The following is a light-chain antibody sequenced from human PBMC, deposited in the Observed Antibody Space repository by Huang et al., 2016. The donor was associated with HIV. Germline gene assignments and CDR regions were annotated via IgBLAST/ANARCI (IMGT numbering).Light chain of an antibody. CDR3: QQYNDWPLT. J-gene: IGKJ5*01. Sequence: EIVMTQSPATLSVSPGERVTLSCRASQSLSSQLAWYQQKRGQAPRLLSYGVSTRATDIPARFSGSGSGTDFTLTINSLQSEDFATYYCQQYNDWPLTFGQGTRLEIK. V-gene: IGKV3-15*01. CDR2: GVS. CDR1: QSLSSQ.